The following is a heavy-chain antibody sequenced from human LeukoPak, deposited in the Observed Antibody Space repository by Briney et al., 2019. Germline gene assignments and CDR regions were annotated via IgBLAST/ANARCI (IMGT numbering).Heavy chain of an antibody. Sequence: GASVKGSSKASGYTFTSYGISWVRQAPGQGLEWMGWISAYNGNANYAQKLQGRVTMTTDTSTSTAYMELRSLRSDDTAVYYCARDGERGYSGYEQVWNYYYYMDVWGKGTTVTISS. J-gene: IGHJ6*03. CDR3: ARDGERGYSGYEQVWNYYYYMDV. D-gene: IGHD5-12*01. CDR1: GYTFTSYG. CDR2: ISAYNGNA. V-gene: IGHV1-18*01.